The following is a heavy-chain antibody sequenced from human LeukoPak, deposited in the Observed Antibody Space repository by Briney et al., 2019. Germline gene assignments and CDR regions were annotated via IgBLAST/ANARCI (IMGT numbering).Heavy chain of an antibody. V-gene: IGHV3-23*01. J-gene: IGHJ4*02. CDR1: GFTFSSYA. D-gene: IGHD3-10*01. CDR2: ISGSGGST. CDR3: AKDLDYYGSGRVDY. Sequence: PGGSLRLSCAASGFTFSSYAMSWVRQAPGKGLEWVSAISGSGGSTYYADSVKGRFTISRDNSKNTLYLQMNSLRAEDTAVYYCAKDLDYYGSGRVDYWGQGTLVTVSS.